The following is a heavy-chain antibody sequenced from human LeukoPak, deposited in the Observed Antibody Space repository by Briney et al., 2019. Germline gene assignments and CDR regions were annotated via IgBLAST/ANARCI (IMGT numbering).Heavy chain of an antibody. D-gene: IGHD3-10*01. CDR1: GFTFSSYG. J-gene: IGHJ4*02. V-gene: IGHV3-33*01. CDR3: ARDGVGYYGSGSYYNRYFDY. CDR2: IWYDGSNK. Sequence: GRSLRLSCAASGFTFSSYGMHWVRQAPGKGLEWVAVIWYDGSNKYYADSVKGRFTISRDNSQNTLYLQMNSLRAEDTAVYYCARDGVGYYGSGSYYNRYFDYWGQGTLVTVSS.